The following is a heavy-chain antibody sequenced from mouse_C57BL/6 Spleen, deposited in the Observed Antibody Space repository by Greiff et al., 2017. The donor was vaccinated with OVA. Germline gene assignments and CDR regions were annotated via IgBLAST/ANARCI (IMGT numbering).Heavy chain of an antibody. V-gene: IGHV1-52*01. CDR3: ASVDDYDVFAY. CDR2: IDPSDSET. D-gene: IGHD2-4*01. Sequence: QVQLQQPGAELVRPGSSVKLSCKASGYTFTSYWMHWVKQRPIQGLEWIGNIDPSDSETHYNQKFKDKATLTVDKSYRTAYMQISSLTSEDSAVYDCASVDDYDVFAYWGQGTLVTVSA. CDR1: GYTFTSYW. J-gene: IGHJ3*01.